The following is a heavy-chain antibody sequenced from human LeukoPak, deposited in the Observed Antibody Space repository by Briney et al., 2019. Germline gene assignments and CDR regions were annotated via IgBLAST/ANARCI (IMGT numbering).Heavy chain of an antibody. J-gene: IGHJ5*02. CDR3: ARGIVVVTATRQTFDP. V-gene: IGHV3-7*04. Sequence: GGSLRLSCAASGFTFSSYWMSWVRQAPGKGLEWVANIKQDGSEKYYVDSVKGRFTISRDNAKNSLYLQVNSLRAEDTAVYYCARGIVVVTATRQTFDPWGQGTLVTVSS. CDR2: IKQDGSEK. D-gene: IGHD2-21*02. CDR1: GFTFSSYW.